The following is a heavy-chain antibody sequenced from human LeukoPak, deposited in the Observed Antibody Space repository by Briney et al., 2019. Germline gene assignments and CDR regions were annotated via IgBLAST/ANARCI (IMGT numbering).Heavy chain of an antibody. CDR3: ARNGEGYYDSSGYQPTEYFHH. J-gene: IGHJ1*01. CDR2: ISYDGSNK. CDR1: GFTFSTYT. V-gene: IGHV3-30-3*01. D-gene: IGHD3-22*01. Sequence: GGSLRLSCAASGFTFSTYTMHWVRQAPGKGLEWIAIISYDGSNKYYADSVKGRFTISRDNSMYTLYLQMNSLRAEDTAVYYCARNGEGYYDSSGYQPTEYFHHWGQGTLATVSS.